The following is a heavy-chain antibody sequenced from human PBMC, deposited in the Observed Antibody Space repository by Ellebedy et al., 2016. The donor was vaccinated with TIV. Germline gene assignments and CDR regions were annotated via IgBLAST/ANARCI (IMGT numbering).Heavy chain of an antibody. D-gene: IGHD4-23*01. V-gene: IGHV3-21*04. CDR3: ARDPVGVGPAFDV. Sequence: GESLKISCAASGFTFRNNSMNWVRQAPGKGLEWVSSISSTGYYIYYADSVKGRFTISRDNSKDTLFLQMNSLRAEDTAIYFCARDPVGVGPAFDVWGQGTMVTVSS. CDR1: GFTFRNNS. CDR2: ISSTGYYI. J-gene: IGHJ3*01.